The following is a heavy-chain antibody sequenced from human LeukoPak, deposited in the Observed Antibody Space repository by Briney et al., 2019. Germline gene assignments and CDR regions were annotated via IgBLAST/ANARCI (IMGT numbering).Heavy chain of an antibody. CDR2: IYPGDSDI. J-gene: IGHJ4*02. CDR1: GYSFTIYW. D-gene: IGHD6-19*01. V-gene: IGHV5-51*01. Sequence: GESLKISCKASGYSFTIYWIAWVRQMPGKGLEWMGIIYPGDSDIKYSPSFQGQVTISVDKSVSTAYLQWSRLKASDTAMYYCARRGSGLDYWGQGTLVTVSS. CDR3: ARRGSGLDY.